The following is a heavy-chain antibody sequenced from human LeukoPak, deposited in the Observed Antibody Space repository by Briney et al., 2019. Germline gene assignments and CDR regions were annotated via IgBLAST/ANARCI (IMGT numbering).Heavy chain of an antibody. CDR2: IVVGSGNT. D-gene: IGHD5-24*01. CDR3: AADLGGYNWYFDL. Sequence: ASVKVSCKRSGFTFSSYGISWVRQAPGQGLEWIGWIVVGSGNTNYAQKFQERVTITRDMSTSTAYMGLSSLRSEDTAVYYCAADLGGYNWYFDLWGRGTLVTVSS. CDR1: GFTFSSYG. J-gene: IGHJ2*01. V-gene: IGHV1-58*02.